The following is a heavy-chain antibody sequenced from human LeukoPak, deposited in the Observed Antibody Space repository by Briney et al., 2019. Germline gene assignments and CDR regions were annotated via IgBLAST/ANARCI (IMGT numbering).Heavy chain of an antibody. CDR3: ARGKYYYDSSGYFSDYFDY. J-gene: IGHJ4*02. Sequence: PGGSLRLSCAASGFTFSSYEMNWVRQAPGKGLEWVSYISSSGSTIYYADSVKGRFTISRDNAKNSLYLQMNSLRAEDTAVYYCARGKYYYDSSGYFSDYFDYWGRGTLVTVSS. CDR2: ISSSGSTI. D-gene: IGHD3-22*01. CDR1: GFTFSSYE. V-gene: IGHV3-48*03.